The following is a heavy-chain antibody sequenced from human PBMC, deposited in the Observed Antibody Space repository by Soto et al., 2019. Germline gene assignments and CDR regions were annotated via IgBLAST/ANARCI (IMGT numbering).Heavy chain of an antibody. V-gene: IGHV1-69*01. CDR1: GGTFSSYS. D-gene: IGHD1-26*01. J-gene: IGHJ4*02. Sequence: QVQLVQSGAEVKKPGSSVKVSCKASGGTFSSYSINWVRQAPGQGLEWMGEIIPIFGTANSVQKFQGRVTITAEESTSTAYMELSSLRSGDTAVYCCARDGGRHSGGIDFWGQGTMVIVSS. CDR2: IIPIFGTA. CDR3: ARDGGRHSGGIDF.